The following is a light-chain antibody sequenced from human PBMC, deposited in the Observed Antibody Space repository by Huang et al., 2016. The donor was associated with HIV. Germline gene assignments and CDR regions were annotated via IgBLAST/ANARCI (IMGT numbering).Light chain of an antibody. J-gene: IGKJ5*01. Sequence: IQLTQSPSSLSASVGDRVTITCRASQDINTNLAWYQQKPGKAPKVLIYAASTLQSGVPSRFSGSVSGIYFSLTINNLQPEDFATYYCQQLDTYPITFGQGTRLDI. V-gene: IGKV1-9*01. CDR1: QDINTN. CDR3: QQLDTYPIT. CDR2: AAS.